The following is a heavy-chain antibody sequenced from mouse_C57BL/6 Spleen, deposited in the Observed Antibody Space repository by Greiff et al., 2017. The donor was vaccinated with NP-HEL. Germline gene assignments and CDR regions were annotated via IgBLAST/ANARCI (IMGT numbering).Heavy chain of an antibody. CDR3: ASLYYGTWFAY. D-gene: IGHD2-1*01. Sequence: EVQRVESGGGLVQPGGSLSLSCAASGFTFTDYYMSWVRQPPGKALEWLGFIRNKANGYTTEYSASVKGRFTISRDNSQSILYLQMNALRAEDSATYYCASLYYGTWFAYWGQGTLVTVSA. V-gene: IGHV7-3*01. J-gene: IGHJ3*01. CDR1: GFTFTDYY. CDR2: IRNKANGYTT.